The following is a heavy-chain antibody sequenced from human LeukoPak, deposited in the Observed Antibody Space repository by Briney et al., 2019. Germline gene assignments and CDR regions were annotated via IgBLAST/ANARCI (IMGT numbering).Heavy chain of an antibody. Sequence: PGGSLRLSCAASGFTLNNYGIHWVRQAPGKGLEWVAYMRSDETIKYYSDSVKGRFTISRDNSKDTLDLLMSSLRADDTAVYYCARGRGRNPSGYYYYMDVWGKGTTVTVSS. CDR1: GFTLNNYG. CDR2: MRSDETIK. CDR3: ARGRGRNPSGYYYYMDV. V-gene: IGHV3-30*02. D-gene: IGHD2-15*01. J-gene: IGHJ6*03.